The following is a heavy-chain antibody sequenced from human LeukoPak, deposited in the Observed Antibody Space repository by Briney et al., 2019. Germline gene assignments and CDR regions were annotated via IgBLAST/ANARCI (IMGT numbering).Heavy chain of an antibody. D-gene: IGHD3-10*01. CDR2: INHSGST. CDR3: ARGQAVLLWFGELLMYNWFDP. V-gene: IGHV4-34*01. CDR1: GGSFSGYY. Sequence: SDTLSLTCAVYGGSFSGYYWSWIRQPPGKGLEWIGEINHSGSTNYNPSLKSRVTISVDTSKNQFSLKLSSVTAADTAVYYCARGQAVLLWFGELLMYNWFDPWGQGTLATVSS. J-gene: IGHJ5*02.